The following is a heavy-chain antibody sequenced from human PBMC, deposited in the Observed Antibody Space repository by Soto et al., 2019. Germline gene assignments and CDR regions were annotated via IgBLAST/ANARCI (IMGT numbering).Heavy chain of an antibody. Sequence: GASVKVSCKVSGHTLAELSIHWVRQAPGKGLEWMGGFDPEDNEMIYAQKFQGRVTMTEDTSTDTAYMDLSSLRSEDTAVYYCWTTVLVPAAMSPYRFDYWGQGTLVTVSS. J-gene: IGHJ4*02. CDR2: FDPEDNEM. CDR3: WTTVLVPAAMSPYRFDY. V-gene: IGHV1-24*01. CDR1: GHTLAELS. D-gene: IGHD2-2*01.